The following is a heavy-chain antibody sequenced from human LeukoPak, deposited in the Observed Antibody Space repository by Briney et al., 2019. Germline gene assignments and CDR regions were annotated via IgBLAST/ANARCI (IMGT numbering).Heavy chain of an antibody. CDR3: ARQHTIGTTGCNFDY. V-gene: IGHV1-69*04. CDR2: IIPILGIA. J-gene: IGHJ4*02. D-gene: IGHD1-1*01. Sequence: SVKVSCKASGGTFSSYAISWVRQAPGQGLEWMGRIIPILGIANYAQKFQGRVTITADKSTSTAYMELSSLRYEDTAMYYRARQHTIGTTGCNFDYWGQGTLVTVSS. CDR1: GGTFSSYA.